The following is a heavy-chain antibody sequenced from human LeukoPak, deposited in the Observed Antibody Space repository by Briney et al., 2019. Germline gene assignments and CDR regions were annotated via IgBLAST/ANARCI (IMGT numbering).Heavy chain of an antibody. J-gene: IGHJ3*02. D-gene: IGHD2-2*02. CDR3: ARGDIVVVPAAIRPYAFDI. CDR2: ISAYNGNT. CDR1: GYTFTSYG. V-gene: IGHV1-18*01. Sequence: ASVKVSCKASGYTFTSYGISWVRQAPGQGLEWMGWISAYNGNTNYAQKLQGRVTMTTDTSTSTAYMELRSLRSDDTAVYYCARGDIVVVPAAIRPYAFDIWGQGTMVTVFS.